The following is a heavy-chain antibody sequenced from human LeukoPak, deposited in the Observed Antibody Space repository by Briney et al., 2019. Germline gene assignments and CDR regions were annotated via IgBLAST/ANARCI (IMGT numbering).Heavy chain of an antibody. V-gene: IGHV3-23*01. CDR3: TTDRPFFDS. Sequence: GRSLRLSCAASGFTFSTYAMSWVRQAPGKGLEWVSAISTSGGGTYYADSVKGRFTISRDNSKNTLYLQMNSLRAEDTAVYYCTTDRPFFDSWGQGTLVTVSS. CDR2: ISTSGGGT. CDR1: GFTFSTYA. J-gene: IGHJ4*02.